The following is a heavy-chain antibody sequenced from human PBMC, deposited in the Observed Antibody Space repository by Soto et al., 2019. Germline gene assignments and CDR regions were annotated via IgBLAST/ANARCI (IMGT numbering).Heavy chain of an antibody. CDR2: IYPGDSDT. Sequence: PGESLKISCKGSGYSFTSYWIGWVRQMPGKGLEWMGIIYPGDSDTRYSPSFQGQVTISADKSISTAYLQWSSLKASDTAMYYCARHRRWLQSDYYYYGMDVWGQGTTVTVSS. D-gene: IGHD5-12*01. CDR3: ARHRRWLQSDYYYYGMDV. CDR1: GYSFTSYW. J-gene: IGHJ6*02. V-gene: IGHV5-51*01.